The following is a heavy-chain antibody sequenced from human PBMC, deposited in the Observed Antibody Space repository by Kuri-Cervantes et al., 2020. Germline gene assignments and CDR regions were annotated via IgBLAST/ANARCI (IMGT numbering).Heavy chain of an antibody. Sequence: ESLKISCTASGGSISSYYWSWIRQPAGKGLEWIGRIYTSGSTNYNPSFKSRVTMSVDTSKNQIPLKLSSVTAADTAVYYCARGGSTVYYYYYYGMDVWGQGTTVTVSS. CDR3: ARGGSTVYYYYYYGMDV. CDR2: IYTSGST. J-gene: IGHJ6*02. V-gene: IGHV4-4*07. CDR1: GGSISSYY. D-gene: IGHD3-10*01.